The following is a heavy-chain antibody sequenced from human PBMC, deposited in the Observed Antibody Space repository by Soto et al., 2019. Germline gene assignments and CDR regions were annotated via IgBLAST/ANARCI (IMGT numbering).Heavy chain of an antibody. CDR3: AREADSGSYYGAFDI. CDR1: GFTFSSYD. D-gene: IGHD1-26*01. V-gene: IGHV3-13*01. CDR2: IGTAGDT. Sequence: GGSLRLSCAASGFTFSSYDMHWVRQATGKGLEWVSAIGTAGDTYYPGSVKGRFTISRENAKNSLYLQMNSLRAEDTAVYYCAREADSGSYYGAFDIWGQGTMVTVSS. J-gene: IGHJ3*02.